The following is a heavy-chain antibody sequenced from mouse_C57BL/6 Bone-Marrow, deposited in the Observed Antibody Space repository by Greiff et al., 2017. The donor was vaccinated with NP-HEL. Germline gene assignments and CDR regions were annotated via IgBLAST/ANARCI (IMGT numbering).Heavy chain of an antibody. Sequence: EVHLVESGGGLVKPGGSLKLSCAASGFTFSDYGMHWVRQAPEKGLEWVAYISSGSSTIYYADTVKGRFTISNDNAKNTLFLQMTSLRSEDTAMYYCARVYFGSGYWYFDVWGTGTTVTVSS. J-gene: IGHJ1*03. V-gene: IGHV5-17*01. CDR3: ARVYFGSGYWYFDV. D-gene: IGHD1-1*01. CDR2: ISSGSSTI. CDR1: GFTFSDYG.